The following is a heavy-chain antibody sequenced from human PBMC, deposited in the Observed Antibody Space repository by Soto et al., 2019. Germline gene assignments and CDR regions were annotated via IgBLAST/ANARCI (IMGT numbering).Heavy chain of an antibody. Sequence: PGGSLRLSCAASGFTFSSYGMHWVRQAPGKGLEWVAVISYDGSNKYYADSVKGRFTISRDNAKNTLYLQMNSLRAEDTAVYYCARNHRGAGLWFDPWGQGTLVTVS. D-gene: IGHD4-17*01. CDR3: ARNHRGAGLWFDP. CDR1: GFTFSSYG. J-gene: IGHJ5*02. CDR2: ISYDGSNK. V-gene: IGHV3-30*03.